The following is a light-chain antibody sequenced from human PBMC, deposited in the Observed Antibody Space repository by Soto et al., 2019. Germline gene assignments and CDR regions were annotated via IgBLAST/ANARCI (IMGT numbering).Light chain of an antibody. J-gene: IGKJ2*01. CDR2: GAS. CDR3: QQYNNWPPEYT. CDR1: QSVSSN. V-gene: IGKV3-15*01. Sequence: EIVMTQSPATLALSPGRTATLSCRASQSVSSNLAWFQQKPGQAPRLLIYGASTRATGTPARFSGSGSGTEFTLTISSLQSEDFAVYYCQQYNNWPPEYTFGQGTKLEIK.